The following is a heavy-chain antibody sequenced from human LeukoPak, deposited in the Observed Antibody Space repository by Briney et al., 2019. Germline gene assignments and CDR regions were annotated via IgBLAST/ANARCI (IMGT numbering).Heavy chain of an antibody. Sequence: PGGSLRLSCAASGSTFSSYWMHWVRQVPGKGLVWVSHINSDGSSTSYADSVKGRFTISRDNAKNTLYLQMNSLRAEDTAVYFCARDKVYYGSGTYGYWGQGTLVTVSS. CDR2: INSDGSST. J-gene: IGHJ4*02. D-gene: IGHD3-10*01. CDR3: ARDKVYYGSGTYGY. CDR1: GSTFSSYW. V-gene: IGHV3-74*01.